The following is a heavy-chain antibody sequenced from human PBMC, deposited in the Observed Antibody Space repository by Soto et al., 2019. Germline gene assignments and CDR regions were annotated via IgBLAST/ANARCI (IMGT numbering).Heavy chain of an antibody. CDR3: TTHQYGDYRYFDY. CDR1: GFTFSNAW. D-gene: IGHD4-17*01. J-gene: IGHJ4*02. CDR2: IKSKTDGGTT. V-gene: IGHV3-15*01. Sequence: GGSLRLSCAASGFTFSNAWMSWVRQAPGKGLEWVGRIKSKTDGGTTDYAAPVKGRFTISRDDSKNTLYLQMNSLKTEDTAVYYCTTHQYGDYRYFDYWGQGTLVTVSS.